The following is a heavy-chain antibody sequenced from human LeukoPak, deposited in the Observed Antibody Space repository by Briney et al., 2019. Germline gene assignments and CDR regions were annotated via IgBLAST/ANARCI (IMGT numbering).Heavy chain of an antibody. J-gene: IGHJ4*02. V-gene: IGHV1-8*01. Sequence: ASVKVSCKASGYTFTTHDLTWVRQATGQGLEWKGWMNPGSGDTAYAQKFQGRVTMTRDTSMSTAYMELSSLGSDDTAIYYCARGLGDYNTDWFPVSGYWGQGTPVTVSS. CDR1: GYTFTTHD. CDR3: ARGLGDYNTDWFPVSGY. D-gene: IGHD3-9*01. CDR2: MNPGSGDT.